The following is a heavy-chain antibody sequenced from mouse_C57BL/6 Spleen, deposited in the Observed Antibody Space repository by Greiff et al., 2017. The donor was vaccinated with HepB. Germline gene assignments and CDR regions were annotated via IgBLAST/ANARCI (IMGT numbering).Heavy chain of an antibody. CDR1: GYTFTSYT. J-gene: IGHJ2*01. V-gene: IGHV1-4*01. CDR2: INPSSGYT. CDR3: ARSPPYYIVDY. D-gene: IGHD2-12*01. Sequence: VQLQESGAELARPGASVKMSCKASGYTFTSYTMHWVKQRPGQGLEWIGYINPSSGYTKYNQKFKDKATLTADKSSSTAYMQLSSLTSDDSAVYYCARSPPYYIVDYWGQGTTLTVSS.